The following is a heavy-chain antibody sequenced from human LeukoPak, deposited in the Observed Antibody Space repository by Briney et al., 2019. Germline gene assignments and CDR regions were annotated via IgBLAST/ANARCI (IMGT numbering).Heavy chain of an antibody. Sequence: SETLSLTCAVYGGSFSGYYWSWIRQPPGKGLEWIGEINHSGSTNYNPSLKSRVTISVDTSKNQFSLKLSSVTAADTAVYYCARGQVPDGVWSQGTLVTVSS. CDR2: INHSGST. CDR3: ARGQVPDGV. D-gene: IGHD5-24*01. J-gene: IGHJ4*02. CDR1: GGSFSGYY. V-gene: IGHV4-34*01.